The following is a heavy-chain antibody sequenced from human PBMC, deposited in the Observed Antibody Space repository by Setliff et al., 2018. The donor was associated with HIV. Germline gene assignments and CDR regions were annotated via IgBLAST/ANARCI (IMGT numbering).Heavy chain of an antibody. CDR3: ARAYFGSGIYY. CDR1: GGSISSYS. CDR2: IYSSGST. Sequence: LSLTCTVSGGSISSYSRSWIRQPPGKGLEWLGHIYSSGSTNYNPSLKSRVTISVDTSKNQFSLKLYSVTAVDTAVYYCARAYFGSGIYYWGQGTLVTVSS. D-gene: IGHD3-10*01. J-gene: IGHJ4*02. V-gene: IGHV4-4*09.